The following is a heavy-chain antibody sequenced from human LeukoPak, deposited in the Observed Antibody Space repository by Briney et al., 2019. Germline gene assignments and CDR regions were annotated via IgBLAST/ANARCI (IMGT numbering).Heavy chain of an antibody. CDR2: INHSGST. V-gene: IGHV4-34*01. J-gene: IGHJ4*02. CDR3: ARTRPYGGISRAAFDY. D-gene: IGHD4-23*01. Sequence: SETLSLTCAVYGGSFSGYYWSWIRQPPGKGLEWIGEINHSGSTNYNPSLKSRVTISVDTSKNQFSLKLSSVTAADTAVYYCARTRPYGGISRAAFDYWGQGTLVTVSS. CDR1: GGSFSGYY.